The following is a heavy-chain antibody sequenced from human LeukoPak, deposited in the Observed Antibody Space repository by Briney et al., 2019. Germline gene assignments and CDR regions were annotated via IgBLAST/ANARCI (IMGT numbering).Heavy chain of an antibody. V-gene: IGHV3-30*02. D-gene: IGHD6-19*01. CDR1: RFTFSSYG. CDR2: IRHDGSYQ. Sequence: GGSLRSSCAASRFTFSSYGMHWVRQTPGKGLEWVAFIRHDGSYQQYADSVKGRFTVSRDNSKGTVYLQMNSLRTEDTAVYYCAKNRDSSDYPRDFDYWGQGTLVTVSS. CDR3: AKNRDSSDYPRDFDY. J-gene: IGHJ4*02.